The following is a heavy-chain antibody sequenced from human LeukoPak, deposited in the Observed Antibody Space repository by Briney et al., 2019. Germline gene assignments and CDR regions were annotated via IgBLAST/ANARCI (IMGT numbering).Heavy chain of an antibody. D-gene: IGHD6-19*01. J-gene: IGHJ4*02. V-gene: IGHV4-31*03. CDR1: GGSISSGGYC. CDR2: IYYSGST. Sequence: SQTLSLTCTVSGGSISSGGYCWSWIRQHPGKGLEWIGYIYYSGSTYYNPSLKSRVTISVDTSKDQFSLKLSSVTAADTAVYYCARQGTYSSAIGMGYWGQGTLVTVSS. CDR3: ARQGTYSSAIGMGY.